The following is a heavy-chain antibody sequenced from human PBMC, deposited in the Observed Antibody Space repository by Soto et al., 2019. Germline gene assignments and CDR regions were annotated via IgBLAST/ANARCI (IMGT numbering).Heavy chain of an antibody. Sequence: EVQLVESGGGLVKPGGSLRLSCAASGFTFSSYSMNWVRQAPGKGLEWVSSISSSSSYIYYADSVKGRFTISRDNAKNSLYLQMHSLRAEDTAVYYCARDWVDSRGYYSLFDYWGQGTLVTVSS. CDR2: ISSSSSYI. CDR3: ARDWVDSRGYYSLFDY. D-gene: IGHD3-22*01. J-gene: IGHJ4*02. V-gene: IGHV3-21*01. CDR1: GFTFSSYS.